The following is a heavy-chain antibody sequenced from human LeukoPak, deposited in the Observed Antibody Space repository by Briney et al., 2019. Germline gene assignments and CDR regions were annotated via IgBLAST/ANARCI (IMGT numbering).Heavy chain of an antibody. CDR3: VRESLGDAAFDI. V-gene: IGHV1-18*01. CDR2: ISAYNGNT. D-gene: IGHD3-10*01. J-gene: IGHJ3*02. CDR1: GYTFTNFG. Sequence: GASVKVSCKASGYTFTNFGLNWVRQAPGQGLEWMGWISAYNGNTNYAHKFQGRVTMTTDTSTSTAHMELRSLRSDDTAVYLCVRESLGDAAFDIWGQGTMVTVSS.